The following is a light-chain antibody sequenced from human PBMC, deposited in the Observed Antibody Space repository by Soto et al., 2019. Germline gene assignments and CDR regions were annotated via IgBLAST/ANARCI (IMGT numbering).Light chain of an antibody. J-gene: IGKJ1*01. V-gene: IGKV3-15*01. CDR3: LQDYTYPWT. Sequence: EIVMTQSPATLSVSPGERATLSCRASQSVSSNLAWYQQKPGQAPRHLIYGASTRATGIPARFSGSGSGTDFTLTISSLQPEDVATYYCLQDYTYPWTFGQGTKVDIK. CDR1: QSVSSN. CDR2: GAS.